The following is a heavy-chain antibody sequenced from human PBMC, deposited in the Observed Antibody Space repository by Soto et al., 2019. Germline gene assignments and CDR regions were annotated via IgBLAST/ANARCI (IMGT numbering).Heavy chain of an antibody. CDR1: GGSFSGYY. CDR2: IDPSGST. CDR3: ARGRAGYDYIWGSYRPFDY. D-gene: IGHD3-16*02. J-gene: IGHJ4*02. V-gene: IGHV4-34*01. Sequence: QVQLQQWGAGLLKPSETLFLTCAVYGGSFSGYYWSWIRQPPGKGLEWIGEIDPSGSTNYNPSLKSRVTISVDTSKNQFSLKLSSVTAADTAVYYCARGRAGYDYIWGSYRPFDYWGQGTLVTVSS.